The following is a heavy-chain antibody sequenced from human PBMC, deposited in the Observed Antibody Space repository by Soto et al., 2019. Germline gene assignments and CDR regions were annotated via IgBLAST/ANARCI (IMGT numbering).Heavy chain of an antibody. V-gene: IGHV3-33*01. J-gene: IGHJ5*02. CDR3: ARLPYSNLLGGFDP. Sequence: GGSLRLSCVASGVTLSYYGVHWVRQSPGKGLEWVALIWNHGNTAYHADSVKGRFTVSRDNSRNTVYLQMNSLRAEDTAVYYCARLPYSNLLGGFDPWGRGTLVAVSS. CDR1: GVTLSYYG. CDR2: IWNHGNTA. D-gene: IGHD6-13*01.